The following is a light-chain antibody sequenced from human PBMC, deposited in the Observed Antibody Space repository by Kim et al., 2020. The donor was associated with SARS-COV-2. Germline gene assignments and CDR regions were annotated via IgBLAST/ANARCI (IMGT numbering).Light chain of an antibody. V-gene: IGLV2-23*02. Sequence: SITISCTGTSNDVGGYNLVSWYQVHPGQAPTFIFYEVNKRPSGVSHRFSGSKSGNTASLTIFGLQAEDEADYYCCSYAGVDTFVLFGGGTQLTV. CDR2: EVN. J-gene: IGLJ2*01. CDR3: CSYAGVDTFVL. CDR1: SNDVGGYNL.